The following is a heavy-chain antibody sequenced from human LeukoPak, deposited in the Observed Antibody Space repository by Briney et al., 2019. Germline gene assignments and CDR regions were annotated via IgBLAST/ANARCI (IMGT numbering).Heavy chain of an antibody. CDR2: IYYSGST. J-gene: IGHJ4*02. CDR1: GGSISSGGYY. Sequence: SETLSLTCTVSGGSISSGGYYWSWIRQPPGKGLEWIGYIYYSGSTNYNPSLKSRVTISVDTSKNQFSLKLSSVTAADTAVYYCARQRGYSYGVDYWGQGTLVTVSS. V-gene: IGHV4-61*08. D-gene: IGHD5-18*01. CDR3: ARQRGYSYGVDY.